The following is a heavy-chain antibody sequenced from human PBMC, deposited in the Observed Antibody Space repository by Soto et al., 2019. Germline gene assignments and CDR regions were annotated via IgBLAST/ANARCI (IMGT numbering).Heavy chain of an antibody. CDR2: IYVTGAV. CDR1: GAALNRGNYY. J-gene: IGHJ5*02. V-gene: IGHV4-31*03. D-gene: IGHD2-21*01. CDR3: ARLRIATNNYKWFGP. Sequence: SETLSLTCSVSGAALNRGNYYWSWIRQVPGKGLEWIGHIYVTGAVDYNPSLRDRITISQDTSERQFSLNLRLVTAADTAVYYCARLRIATNNYKWFGPWGQGTLVTVSS.